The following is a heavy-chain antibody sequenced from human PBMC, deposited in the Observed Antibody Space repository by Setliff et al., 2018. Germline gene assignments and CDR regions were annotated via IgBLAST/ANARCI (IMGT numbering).Heavy chain of an antibody. J-gene: IGHJ4*02. CDR2: ISPYTGNT. V-gene: IGHV1-18*01. CDR1: GDTFSTYA. D-gene: IGHD2-8*01. Sequence: ASVKVSCKASGDTFSTYALSWVRQAPGQGLEWMGWISPYTGNTFYAPQFQGRVTLTTDTSTSTGYMELRRLGSADTAVYYCSRLVRFCTRTSCQRLSGGEFWGQGTLVTVSS. CDR3: SRLVRFCTRTSCQRLSGGEF.